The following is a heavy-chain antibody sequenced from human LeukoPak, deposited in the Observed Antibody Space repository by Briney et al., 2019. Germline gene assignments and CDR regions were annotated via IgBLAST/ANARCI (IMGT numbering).Heavy chain of an antibody. V-gene: IGHV3-30*02. D-gene: IGHD1-26*01. CDR1: GFTFSSYG. CDR3: ATEEGYLTNSGNYKGVDY. CDR2: IRYDGSNK. J-gene: IGHJ4*02. Sequence: GGSLRLSCAASGFTFSSYGMHWVRQAPGKGLEWVAFIRYDGSNKYYADSVKGRFTITRDNSKDTLYLQMNSLRAEDTAVYYCATEEGYLTNSGNYKGVDYWGQGTLVTVSS.